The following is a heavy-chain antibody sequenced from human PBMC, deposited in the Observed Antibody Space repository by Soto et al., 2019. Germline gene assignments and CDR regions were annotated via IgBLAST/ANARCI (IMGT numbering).Heavy chain of an antibody. J-gene: IGHJ4*02. CDR1: GGSISSGGYY. CDR2: IYYSGST. V-gene: IGHV4-31*03. CDR3: ARDSSSSSLDY. D-gene: IGHD6-6*01. Sequence: PSETLSLTCTVSGGSISSGGYYWSWIRQHPGKGLEWIGYIYYSGSTYYNPSLKSRLTISVDTSKNQFSLKLSSVTAADTAVYYCARDSSSSSLDYWGQGTLVTVSS.